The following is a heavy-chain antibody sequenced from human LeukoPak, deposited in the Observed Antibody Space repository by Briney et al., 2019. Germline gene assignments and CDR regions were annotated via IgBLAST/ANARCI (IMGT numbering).Heavy chain of an antibody. CDR2: ISNSISYI. CDR1: GFTFSSYS. D-gene: IGHD5-12*01. Sequence: GGSLRLSCAASGFTFSSYSINWVRQAPGKGLEWGSSISNSISYIYYADSVKGRFTISRDNAKNSLYLQLNSLRAEATAVYYCARDRPIVATKRDWFAPWGQGTLVTVSS. V-gene: IGHV3-21*01. J-gene: IGHJ5*02. CDR3: ARDRPIVATKRDWFAP.